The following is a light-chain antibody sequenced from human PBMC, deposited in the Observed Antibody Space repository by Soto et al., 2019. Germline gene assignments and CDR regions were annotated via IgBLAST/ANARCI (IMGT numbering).Light chain of an antibody. CDR3: QQSYDRPMT. CDR2: AAS. J-gene: IGKJ5*01. V-gene: IGKV1-39*01. Sequence: DIQMTQSPSSLSASVGDRVTITCRASQSIRNRLGWHQQKPGKAPKVLIYAASNLKSGVPSRFSGGGSGTDFTITISSLQPDDGATYYCQQSYDRPMTFGQGTRVEIK. CDR1: QSIRNR.